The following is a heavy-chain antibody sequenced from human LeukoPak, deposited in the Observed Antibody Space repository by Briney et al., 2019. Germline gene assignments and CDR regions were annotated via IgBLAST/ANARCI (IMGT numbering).Heavy chain of an antibody. D-gene: IGHD2-21*02. CDR3: ARVCGGDCFDAFDI. CDR2: IYSGGST. CDR1: GFTVSSHY. V-gene: IGHV3-66*02. J-gene: IGHJ3*02. Sequence: PGGSLRVSCAASGFTVSSHYMSCVRQAPGKGLEWVSIIYSGGSTYYADSVKGRFTISRDNSKNTLYLQMNSLRAEDTAVYYCARVCGGDCFDAFDIWGQGTMVTVSS.